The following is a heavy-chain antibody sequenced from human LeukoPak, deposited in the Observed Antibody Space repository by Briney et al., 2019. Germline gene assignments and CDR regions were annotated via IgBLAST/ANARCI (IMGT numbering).Heavy chain of an antibody. J-gene: IGHJ6*03. Sequence: GGSLRLSCAASGFTFSDYYMSWIRQAPGEGLEWVSYISSSGSTIYYADSVKGRFTISRDNAKNSLYLQMNSLRAEDTAVYYCARLYYDFWSGYHLDYYYYMDVWGKGTTVTVSS. CDR3: ARLYYDFWSGYHLDYYYYMDV. D-gene: IGHD3-3*01. CDR2: ISSSGSTI. V-gene: IGHV3-11*04. CDR1: GFTFSDYY.